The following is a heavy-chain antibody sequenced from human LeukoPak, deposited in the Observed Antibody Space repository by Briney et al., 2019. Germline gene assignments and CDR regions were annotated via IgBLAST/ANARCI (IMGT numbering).Heavy chain of an antibody. J-gene: IGHJ4*02. CDR2: ISGSGGST. D-gene: IGHD6-19*01. Sequence: GGSLRLSCAASGFTFSSYAMSWVRQAPGKGLEWVSAISGSGGSTYYADSVKGRFTISRDNSKNTLYLQMNSLRAEVTAVYYCAKGSRIAVAGNYDYWGQGTLVTVSS. V-gene: IGHV3-23*01. CDR1: GFTFSSYA. CDR3: AKGSRIAVAGNYDY.